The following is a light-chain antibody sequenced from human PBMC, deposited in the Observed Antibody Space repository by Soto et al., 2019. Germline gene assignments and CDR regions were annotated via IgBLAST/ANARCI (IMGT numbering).Light chain of an antibody. J-gene: IGKJ2*01. CDR2: KAF. V-gene: IGKV1-5*03. Sequence: DIQMTQSPSTLSAYVGDTVTITCRASQSISSWLAWYQQKPGKAPKFLIYKAFSLESGVPSRFSGSGSGTEFTLSFSSLQPDDFATYYCQQYNSYPYTFGQGTKLEIK. CDR3: QQYNSYPYT. CDR1: QSISSW.